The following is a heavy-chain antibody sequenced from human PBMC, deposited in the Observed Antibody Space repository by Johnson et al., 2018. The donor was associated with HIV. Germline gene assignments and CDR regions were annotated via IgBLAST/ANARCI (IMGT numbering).Heavy chain of an antibody. J-gene: IGHJ3*02. CDR1: GFNLDDYG. CDR2: VNWNADTT. D-gene: IGHD3-3*01. Sequence: VQLVESGGTVVRPGGSLRLSCVASGFNLDDYGMSWVRQAPGKGLEWVSGVNWNADTTGYADSVKGRFTISRDTAKMSLYLQMNSLRVEDTAVYYCTKDGQPYYNFWSASPDVFDIWGQGTMVTVSS. V-gene: IGHV3-20*04. CDR3: TKDGQPYYNFWSASPDVFDI.